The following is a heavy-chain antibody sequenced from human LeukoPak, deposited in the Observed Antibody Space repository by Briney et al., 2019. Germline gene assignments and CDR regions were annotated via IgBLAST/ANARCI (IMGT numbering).Heavy chain of an antibody. CDR3: AREPRYYDYVWGSYRQGERYYFDY. D-gene: IGHD3-16*02. CDR2: ISSSSSYI. Sequence: PGGSLRLSCAASGFTFSSYSMNWVRQAPGKGLEWVSSISSSSSYIYYADSVKGRFTISRDNAKNSLYLQMNSLRAEDTAVYYCAREPRYYDYVWGSYRQGERYYFDYWGQGTLVTVSS. V-gene: IGHV3-21*01. J-gene: IGHJ4*02. CDR1: GFTFSSYS.